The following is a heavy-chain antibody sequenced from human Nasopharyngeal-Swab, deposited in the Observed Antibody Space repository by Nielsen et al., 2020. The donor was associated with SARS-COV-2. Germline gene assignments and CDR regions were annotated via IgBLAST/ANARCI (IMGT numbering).Heavy chain of an antibody. CDR2: IYWDGDK. CDR1: GFSLSTSGVC. V-gene: IGHV2-5*02. CDR3: AHRRLSMGAIDY. Sequence: SGPTLVKPTQTLTLTCTFSGFSLSTSGVCVGWIRQPPGKALEWLALIYWDGDKRYSPSLKSRLTITKDTSKNQVVLTMTNMDPVDTATYYCAHRRLSMGAIDYWGQGTLVTVSS. D-gene: IGHD1-26*01. J-gene: IGHJ4*02.